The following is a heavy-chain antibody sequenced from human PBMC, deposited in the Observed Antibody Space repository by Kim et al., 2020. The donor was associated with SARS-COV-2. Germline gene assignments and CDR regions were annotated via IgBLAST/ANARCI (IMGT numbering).Heavy chain of an antibody. V-gene: IGHV3-30*18. Sequence: GGSLRLSCAASGFTFSSYGMHWVRQAPGKGLEWVAVISYDGSNKYYADSVKGRFTISRDNSKNTLYLQMTSLRAEDTAVYYCAKDGAGINHYFDYWGQG. CDR3: AKDGAGINHYFDY. D-gene: IGHD3-10*01. CDR2: ISYDGSNK. CDR1: GFTFSSYG. J-gene: IGHJ4*02.